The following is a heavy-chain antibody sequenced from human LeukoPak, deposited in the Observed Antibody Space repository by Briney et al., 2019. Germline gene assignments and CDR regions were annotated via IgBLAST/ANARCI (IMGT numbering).Heavy chain of an antibody. J-gene: IGHJ6*02. CDR1: GYTFTGYY. Sequence: GASVKVSCKASGYTFTGYYMHWVRQAPGQGLEWMGWINPNSGGTNYAQKFQGRVTMTRDTSISTAYMELSRLRSDDTAVYYCARENLTVAGVEENYYYYYGMDVWGQGTTVTVSS. CDR2: INPNSGGT. D-gene: IGHD6-19*01. CDR3: ARENLTVAGVEENYYYYYGMDV. V-gene: IGHV1-2*02.